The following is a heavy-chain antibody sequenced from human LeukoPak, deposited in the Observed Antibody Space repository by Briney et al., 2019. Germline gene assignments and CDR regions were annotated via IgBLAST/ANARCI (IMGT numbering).Heavy chain of an antibody. V-gene: IGHV3-23*01. J-gene: IGHJ4*02. Sequence: GGSLRLSRAASGFTFSSYAMSWVRQAPGKGLEWVSAISGSGGSTYYADSVKGRFTISRDNSKNTLYLQMNSLRAEDTAVYYCAKHLKGIAAAGKLSDYWGQGTLVTVSS. D-gene: IGHD6-13*01. CDR2: ISGSGGST. CDR1: GFTFSSYA. CDR3: AKHLKGIAAAGKLSDY.